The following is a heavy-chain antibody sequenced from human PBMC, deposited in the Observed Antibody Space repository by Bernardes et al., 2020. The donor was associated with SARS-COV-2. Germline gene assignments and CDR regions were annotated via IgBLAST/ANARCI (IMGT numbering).Heavy chain of an antibody. V-gene: IGHV4-39*01. CDR3: TRGVEISGEVVLYYYGLDV. CDR2: LSYGGNT. CDR1: GDSINSASYR. Sequence: TLSLTCSVSGDSINSASYRWGWIRQAPGKGLEWIGSLSYGGNTYYTPSLRSRVTMSADTSNTQFSLRLTSVTAADTAVYYCTRGVEISGEVVLYYYGLDVWGQGTTVTVSS. J-gene: IGHJ6*02. D-gene: IGHD3-3*01.